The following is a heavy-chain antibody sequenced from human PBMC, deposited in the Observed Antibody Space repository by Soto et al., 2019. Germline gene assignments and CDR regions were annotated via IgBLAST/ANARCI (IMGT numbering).Heavy chain of an antibody. V-gene: IGHV4-59*01. J-gene: IGHJ4*02. CDR2: IYYSGST. CDR1: GGSISSYY. Sequence: KPSETLSLTCTVSGGSISSYYWSWIRQPPGKGLEWIGYIYYSGSTNYNPSLKSRVTISVDTSKNQYSLKLSSVTAADTAVYYCARVGLYDSSGYYYFDYWGQGTLVTVSS. D-gene: IGHD3-22*01. CDR3: ARVGLYDSSGYYYFDY.